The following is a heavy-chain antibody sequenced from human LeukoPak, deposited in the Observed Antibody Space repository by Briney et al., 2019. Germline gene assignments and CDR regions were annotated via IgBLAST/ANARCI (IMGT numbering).Heavy chain of an antibody. CDR2: ISWNSGSI. V-gene: IGHV3-9*01. Sequence: PGGSLRLSCAASGFTFDDYAMHWVRQAPGKGLEWVSGISWNSGSIGYADSVKGRFTISRDNAKNSLYLQMSSLRAEDTALYYCAKEQMAGAFDYWGQGTLVTVSS. D-gene: IGHD6-19*01. CDR1: GFTFDDYA. CDR3: AKEQMAGAFDY. J-gene: IGHJ4*02.